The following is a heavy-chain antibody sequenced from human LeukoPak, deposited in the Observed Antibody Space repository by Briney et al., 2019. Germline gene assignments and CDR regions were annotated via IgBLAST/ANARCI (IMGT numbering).Heavy chain of an antibody. J-gene: IGHJ4*02. CDR3: ASRDGSYGY. CDR2: IRQDGSEK. V-gene: IGHV3-7*01. D-gene: IGHD1-26*01. CDR1: GFTFSSYW. Sequence: GEALRLSCAASGFTFSSYWMTWVRQAPGKGLEWVANIRQDGSEKYYVDSVKGRFTISRDNAKNSLYLQMNSLRAEDTAVYYCASRDGSYGYWGQGTLVTVSS.